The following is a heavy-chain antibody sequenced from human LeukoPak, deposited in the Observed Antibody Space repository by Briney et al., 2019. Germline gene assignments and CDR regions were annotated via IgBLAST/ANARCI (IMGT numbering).Heavy chain of an antibody. Sequence: GGSLRLSCAASGFTFSSYWMHWVRQGPGIGLVWVSRINAEGSIVNYADSVKGRFTISRDNAKNTLDLQMSNLRAEDTAVYFCARGGGLDVWGQGATVTVSS. CDR1: GFTFSSYW. D-gene: IGHD3-16*01. J-gene: IGHJ6*02. V-gene: IGHV3-74*01. CDR3: ARGGGLDV. CDR2: INAEGSIV.